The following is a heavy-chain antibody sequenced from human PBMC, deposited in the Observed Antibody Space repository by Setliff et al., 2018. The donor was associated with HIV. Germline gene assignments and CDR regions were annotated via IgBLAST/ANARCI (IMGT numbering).Heavy chain of an antibody. CDR2: IDHSGSI. CDR1: GGSFSGYY. Sequence: PSETLSLTCAVYGGSFSGYYWSWIRQPPGKGLEWIGEIDHSGSINYNPSLKSRVTISVDTSMDQFSLKLNSVTAADTAVYYCAAASSWDPLLDYWGQGTLVTVSS. V-gene: IGHV4-34*01. CDR3: AAASSWDPLLDY. J-gene: IGHJ4*02. D-gene: IGHD6-13*01.